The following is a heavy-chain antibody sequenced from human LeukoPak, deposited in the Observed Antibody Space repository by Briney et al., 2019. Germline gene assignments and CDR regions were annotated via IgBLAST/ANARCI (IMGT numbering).Heavy chain of an antibody. CDR1: GGSFSGYY. V-gene: IGHV4-34*01. CDR3: AREIFHDFWSGYYMDV. J-gene: IGHJ6*03. D-gene: IGHD3-3*01. Sequence: SETLSLTCAVYGGSFSGYYWSWIRQPPGKGLEWIGEINHSGSTNYNPSLKSRVTISVDTSKNQFSLKLSSVTAADTAVYYCAREIFHDFWSGYYMDVWGKGTTVTVSS. CDR2: INHSGST.